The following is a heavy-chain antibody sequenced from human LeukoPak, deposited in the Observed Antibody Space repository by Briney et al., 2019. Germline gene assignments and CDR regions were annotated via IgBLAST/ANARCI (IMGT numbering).Heavy chain of an antibody. J-gene: IGHJ4*02. Sequence: SQTLSLTCTVSGGSISSGGYHWSWIRQHPGKGLEWIGYIYYSGSTYYNPSLKSRVTISVDTSKNQFSLKLSSVTAADTAVYYCARDTGWSSDYWGQGTLVTVSS. V-gene: IGHV4-31*03. CDR1: GGSISSGGYH. CDR3: ARDTGWSSDY. CDR2: IYYSGST. D-gene: IGHD2-15*01.